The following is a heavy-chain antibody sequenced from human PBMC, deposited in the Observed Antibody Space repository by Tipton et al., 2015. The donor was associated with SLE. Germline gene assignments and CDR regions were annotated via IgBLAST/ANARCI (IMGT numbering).Heavy chain of an antibody. V-gene: IGHV4-31*03. CDR3: ARGHGDYWYFDL. CDR1: GGSISSHY. J-gene: IGHJ2*01. D-gene: IGHD4-17*01. Sequence: LRLSCTVSGGSISSHYWSWIRQHPGKGLEWIGYIYCSGSTYHNPSLKSRVTISVDTSKNQFSLKLSSVTAADTAVYYCARGHGDYWYFDLWGRGTLVTVSS. CDR2: IYCSGST.